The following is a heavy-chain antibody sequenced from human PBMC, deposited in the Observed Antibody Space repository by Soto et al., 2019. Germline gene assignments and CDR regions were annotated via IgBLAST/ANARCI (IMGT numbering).Heavy chain of an antibody. J-gene: IGHJ6*02. Sequence: QVQLQESGPGLVKPSETLSLTCTVSGGSVSSGSYYWSWIRQPPGKGLEWIGYIDYSGSTNYNPSLKSLVTISVDTSKNQFSLKLSSVTAADTAVYYCARGCYAPWDCYGMDVWGQGTTVTVSS. CDR2: IDYSGST. V-gene: IGHV4-61*01. CDR3: ARGCYAPWDCYGMDV. CDR1: GGSVSSGSYY. D-gene: IGHD1-26*01.